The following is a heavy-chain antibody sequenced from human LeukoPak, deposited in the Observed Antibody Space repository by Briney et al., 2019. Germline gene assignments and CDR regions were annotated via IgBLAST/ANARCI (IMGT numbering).Heavy chain of an antibody. V-gene: IGHV1-2*02. D-gene: IGHD2-2*01. CDR2: INPNSGGT. CDR1: GYTFTGYY. Sequence: ASVKVSCNASGYTFTGYYMHWVRQAPGQGLEWMGWINPNSGGTNYAQKFQGRVTMTRDTSISTAYMELSRLRSDDTAVYYCARGGYCSSTSCYPFDYWGQGTLVAVSS. J-gene: IGHJ4*02. CDR3: ARGGYCSSTSCYPFDY.